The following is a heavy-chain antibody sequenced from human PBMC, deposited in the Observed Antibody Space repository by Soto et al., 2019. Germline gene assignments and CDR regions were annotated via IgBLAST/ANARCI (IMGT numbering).Heavy chain of an antibody. CDR3: AKGSRESATCCGED. CDR2: ISGSADNT. V-gene: IGHV3-23*01. D-gene: IGHD2-2*01. Sequence: PGGSLRLSCAASGFTFSSYAMSWVRQAPGKGLEWVSVISGSADNTNYADSVKGRFTISRDNSKNTLYLQINSLRVEDTAAYYCAKGSRESATCCGEDWGRGTLVTVSS. CDR1: GFTFSSYA. J-gene: IGHJ4*02.